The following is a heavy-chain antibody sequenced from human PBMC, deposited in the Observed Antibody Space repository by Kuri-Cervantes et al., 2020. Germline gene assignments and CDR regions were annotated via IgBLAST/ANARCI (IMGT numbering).Heavy chain of an antibody. V-gene: IGHV3-11*04. J-gene: IGHJ1*01. D-gene: IGHD3-22*01. Sequence: GESLKISCAASGFTFSDYYMSWIRQAPGKGLEWVSYISSSGSTIYYADSVKGRFTISRDNAKNSLYLQMNSMRAEDTAVYYCARVHDSGGYYYLGYFQHWGQGTLVTVSS. CDR1: GFTFSDYY. CDR2: ISSSGSTI. CDR3: ARVHDSGGYYYLGYFQH.